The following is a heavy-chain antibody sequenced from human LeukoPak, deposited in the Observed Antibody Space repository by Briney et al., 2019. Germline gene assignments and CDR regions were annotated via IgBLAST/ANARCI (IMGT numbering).Heavy chain of an antibody. CDR1: GFTFSDYY. D-gene: IGHD6-19*01. V-gene: IGHV3-11*06. J-gene: IGHJ4*02. CDR3: ATGIAVAEDH. Sequence: GGSLRLSCAASGFTFSDYYVNWIRQAPGKGLEWVSYISTSSSYTNYADSVKGRFTISRDNAKNSLYLQMNSLRAGDTAVYYCATGIAVAEDHWGQGTLVTVSS. CDR2: ISTSSSYT.